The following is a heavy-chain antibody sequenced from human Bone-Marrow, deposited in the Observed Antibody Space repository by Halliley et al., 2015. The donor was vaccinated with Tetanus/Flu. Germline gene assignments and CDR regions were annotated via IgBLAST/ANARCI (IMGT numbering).Heavy chain of an antibody. CDR2: SKNKANGYIT. Sequence: SLRLSCAASGFSISDYYMGWVRQAPGKGLEWVGRSKNKANGYITEYAASVKGRFSISRDDSKNSLYLQMNTLRAEDTAVYYCASGRNFNYWGLGTLVTVSS. V-gene: IGHV3-72*01. CDR3: ASGRNFNY. J-gene: IGHJ4*02. CDR1: GFSISDYY.